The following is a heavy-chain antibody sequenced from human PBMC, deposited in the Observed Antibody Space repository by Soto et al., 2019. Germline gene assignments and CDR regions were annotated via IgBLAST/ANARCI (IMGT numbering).Heavy chain of an antibody. CDR3: ARGYYGLDV. CDR1: GYSFVRYG. Sequence: QVLLVQSGAEVKKPGASVKVSCKTSGYSFVRYGVSWVRQAPGQGLEWMGWISVYNGITNYARKVQGRVTVTTDTSTDTAYMELRGLKSDDTAMYFCARGYYGLDVWGQGTTIIVSS. J-gene: IGHJ6*02. CDR2: ISVYNGIT. V-gene: IGHV1-18*01.